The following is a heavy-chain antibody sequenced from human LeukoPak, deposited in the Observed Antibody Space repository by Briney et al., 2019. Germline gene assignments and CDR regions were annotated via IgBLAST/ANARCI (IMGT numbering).Heavy chain of an antibody. D-gene: IGHD2-2*01. J-gene: IGHJ4*02. CDR3: ARGDCSSTSCSFDY. Sequence: GSSAKVSCKASGGTFSSYAISWVRQAPGQGLEWMGRIIPIFGIANYAQKFQGRVTITADKSTSTAYMELSSLRSEDTAVYYCARGDCSSTSCSFDYWGQGTLVTVSS. V-gene: IGHV1-69*04. CDR2: IIPIFGIA. CDR1: GGTFSSYA.